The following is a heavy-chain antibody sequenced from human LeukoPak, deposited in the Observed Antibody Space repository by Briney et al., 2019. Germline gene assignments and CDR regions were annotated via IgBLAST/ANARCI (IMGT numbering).Heavy chain of an antibody. J-gene: IGHJ3*02. CDR2: ISFSSATI. V-gene: IGHV3-48*01. D-gene: IGHD3-10*01. Sequence: GGSLRLSCEASGFTFSSYSMNWVRQAPGKGLEWVSYISFSSATIHYADSVKGRFTVSRDNAKNSLYLQMNSLRVEDTALYYCARDTHYYGSGSPAFDIWGQGTMVTVSS. CDR3: ARDTHYYGSGSPAFDI. CDR1: GFTFSSYS.